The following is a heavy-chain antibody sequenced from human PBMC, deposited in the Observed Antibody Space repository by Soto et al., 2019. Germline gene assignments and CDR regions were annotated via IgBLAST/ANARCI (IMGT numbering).Heavy chain of an antibody. CDR2: ISSSSSYI. V-gene: IGHV3-21*01. Sequence: EVQLVESGGGLAKPGGTLRLSCAASGFTFSSYSMNWVRQAPGKGLEWVSPISSSSSYIYYADSVKGRFTISRDNAKNSLYLQMNSLRAEDMAVYYCARMDYYGSGSYTNTNWFDPWGQGTLVTVSS. D-gene: IGHD3-10*01. CDR1: GFTFSSYS. J-gene: IGHJ5*02. CDR3: ARMDYYGSGSYTNTNWFDP.